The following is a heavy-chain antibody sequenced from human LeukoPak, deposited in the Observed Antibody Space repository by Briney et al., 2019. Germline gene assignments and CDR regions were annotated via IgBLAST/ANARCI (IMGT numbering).Heavy chain of an antibody. CDR2: IYPSDSDT. V-gene: IGHV5-51*01. J-gene: IGHJ4*02. D-gene: IGHD3-3*01. Sequence: GESLKISCKGSGYSFTSNWIGWVRQMPGKGLEWMGVIYPSDSDTRYSPSFQGQVTISADKSISTAYLQWRSLKVSDSAMYYCARLTGVVTFDYWGQGTLVTVSS. CDR1: GYSFTSNW. CDR3: ARLTGVVTFDY.